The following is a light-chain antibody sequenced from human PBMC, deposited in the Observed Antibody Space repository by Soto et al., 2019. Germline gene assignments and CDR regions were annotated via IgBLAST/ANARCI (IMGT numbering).Light chain of an antibody. Sequence: EIVMTQSQATLSVSPGERATLSCRASQSVSSNLAWYQQKPGQAPRLLIYGASTRATGIPARFSGSGSGTEFTLTISSLQSEDFAVYYGQQYNNWPFPSWTFGQGTKVEIK. V-gene: IGKV3-15*01. J-gene: IGKJ1*01. CDR2: GAS. CDR1: QSVSSN. CDR3: QQYNNWPFPSWT.